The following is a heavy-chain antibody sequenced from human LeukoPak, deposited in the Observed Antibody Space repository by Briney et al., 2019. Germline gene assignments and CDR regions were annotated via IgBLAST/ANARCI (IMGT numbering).Heavy chain of an antibody. V-gene: IGHV1-2*04. CDR1: GYTFTAYY. CDR3: ARGRGQLYYSLPDPAHGLDV. Sequence: ASVKVSCKASGYTFTAYYMHWVRQAPGQGLEWMGWINHNNGGTTSAQKFQGWVTMTRDTSISTAYMELSRLKSDDTAVYYCARGRGQLYYSLPDPAHGLDVWGQGTTVTVSS. CDR2: INHNNGGT. D-gene: IGHD1-26*01. J-gene: IGHJ6*01.